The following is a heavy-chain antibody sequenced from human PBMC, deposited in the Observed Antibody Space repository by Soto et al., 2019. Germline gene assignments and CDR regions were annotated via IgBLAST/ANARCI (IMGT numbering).Heavy chain of an antibody. CDR1: GFTFSRYW. Sequence: EVQLVESGGGLVQPGGSLRLSCAASGFTFSRYWMSWVRQAPGKGLEWVANINQDGSEKYYVDSVKGRFTISRDNAKKSLYLQMNRLRVEDTAVYYCARGFTGDFDYWGQGTLVTVSS. CDR3: ARGFTGDFDY. CDR2: INQDGSEK. V-gene: IGHV3-7*04. J-gene: IGHJ4*02.